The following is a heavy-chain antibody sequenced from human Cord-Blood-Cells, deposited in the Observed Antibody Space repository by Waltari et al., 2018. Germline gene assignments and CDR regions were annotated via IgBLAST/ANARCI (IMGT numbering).Heavy chain of an antibody. V-gene: IGHV3-48*03. CDR2: ISSSGSTI. Sequence: EVQLVESGEGLVQPGGSLRLSCAASGFTFSSYEMNWVRQAPGKGLEWVSYISSSGSTIYYADSVKGRFTISRDNAKNSLYLQMNSLRAKDTAVYYCARVGIAVDYWGQGTLVTVSS. CDR3: ARVGIAVDY. J-gene: IGHJ4*02. CDR1: GFTFSSYE. D-gene: IGHD2-21*01.